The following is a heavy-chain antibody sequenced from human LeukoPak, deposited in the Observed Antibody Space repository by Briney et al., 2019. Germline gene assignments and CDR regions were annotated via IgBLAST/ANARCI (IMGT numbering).Heavy chain of an antibody. D-gene: IGHD2-2*01. CDR2: IYYNGSP. CDR1: GDSFRSSPYY. Sequence: SETLSLTRTVSGDSFRSSPYYWGWIRQPPGKGLEWIGCIYYNGSPYYNPSLKSRVTVSADTAKNQFSLKVNSVTATDTAVYYCARRGPSAASTSYFFDYWGQGVLVTVSS. CDR3: ARRGPSAASTSYFFDY. J-gene: IGHJ4*02. V-gene: IGHV4-39*01.